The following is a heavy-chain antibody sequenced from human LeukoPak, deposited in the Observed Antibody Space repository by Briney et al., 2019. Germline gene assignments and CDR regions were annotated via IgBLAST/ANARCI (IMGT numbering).Heavy chain of an antibody. D-gene: IGHD5-24*01. CDR1: GFTFSSYW. Sequence: HPGGSLRLSCAASGFTFSSYWMHWVRQAPGKGLVWVSRINSDGSTTTYADSVKGRFTISRDNAKNTLYLQMNSLRADDTAVYYCARVRDGYYFDYWGQGTLVTVSS. CDR2: INSDGSTT. J-gene: IGHJ4*02. CDR3: ARVRDGYYFDY. V-gene: IGHV3-74*01.